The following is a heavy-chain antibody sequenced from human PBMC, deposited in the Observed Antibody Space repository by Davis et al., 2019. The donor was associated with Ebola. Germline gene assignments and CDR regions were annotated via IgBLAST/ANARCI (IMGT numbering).Heavy chain of an antibody. CDR3: ARHPNPFTFGWED. V-gene: IGHV4-59*08. CDR1: GGSISSYY. Sequence: SETLSLTCTVSGGSISSYYWSWIRQPPGKGLEWIGYIYYSGSTNYNPSLKSRVTISVDTSKNQFSLKLSSVTAADTAVYYCARHPNPFTFGWEDWGQGTLVTVSS. J-gene: IGHJ4*02. D-gene: IGHD1-26*01. CDR2: IYYSGST.